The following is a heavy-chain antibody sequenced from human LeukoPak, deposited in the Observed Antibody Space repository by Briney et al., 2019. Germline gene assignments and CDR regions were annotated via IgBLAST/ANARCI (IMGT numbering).Heavy chain of an antibody. CDR3: ARAGGQQLVRGRSWFDP. Sequence: SETLSLTCAVYGGSFSGDFWSWIRQSPGKGLEWIGEINHGGSTTYNPSLQSRVTMSVDTSTNQISLKMTSVTAADTAVYYCARAGGQQLVRGRSWFDPWGQGTLVTVSS. V-gene: IGHV4-34*01. J-gene: IGHJ5*02. CDR1: GGSFSGDF. D-gene: IGHD6-13*01. CDR2: INHGGST.